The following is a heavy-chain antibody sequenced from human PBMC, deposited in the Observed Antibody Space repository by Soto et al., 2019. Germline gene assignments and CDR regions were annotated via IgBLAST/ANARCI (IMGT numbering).Heavy chain of an antibody. CDR1: GFTFSDYY. CDR3: AVFPDYDFWSGSRLVDY. V-gene: IGHV3-11*01. CDR2: ISSSGSTI. Sequence: GGSLRLSCAASGFTFSDYYMSWIRQAPGKGLEWVSYISSSGSTIYYADSVKGRFTISRDNAKNSLYLQMNSLRAEDTAVYYCAVFPDYDFWSGSRLVDYWGQGTLVTVSS. D-gene: IGHD3-3*01. J-gene: IGHJ4*02.